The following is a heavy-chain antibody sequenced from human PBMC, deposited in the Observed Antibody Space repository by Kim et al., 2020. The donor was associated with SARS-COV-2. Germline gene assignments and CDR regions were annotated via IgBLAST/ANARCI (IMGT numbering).Heavy chain of an antibody. CDR3: ARDMKVYCSSTSCYGY. CDR2: ISYDGSNK. CDR1: GFTFSSYA. J-gene: IGHJ4*02. V-gene: IGHV3-30-3*01. Sequence: GGSLRLSCAASGFTFSSYAMHWVRQAPGKGLEWVAVISYDGSNKYYADSVKGRFTISRDNSKNTLYLQMNSLRAEDTAVYYCARDMKVYCSSTSCYGYWGQGTLVTVSS. D-gene: IGHD2-2*01.